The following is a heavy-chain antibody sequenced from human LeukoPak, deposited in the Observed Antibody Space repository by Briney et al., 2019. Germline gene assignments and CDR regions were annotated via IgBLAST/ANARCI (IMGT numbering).Heavy chain of an antibody. CDR2: ISGSGGST. CDR3: AKDLRYSSSWDDY. D-gene: IGHD6-13*01. CDR1: GFTFSSYA. J-gene: IGHJ4*02. V-gene: IGHV3-23*01. Sequence: GGSLRLSCAASGFTFSSYAMSWVRQAPGKELEWVSAISGSGGSTYYADSVKGRFTISRDNSKNTLYLQMNSLRAEDTAVYYCAKDLRYSSSWDDYWGQGTLVTVSS.